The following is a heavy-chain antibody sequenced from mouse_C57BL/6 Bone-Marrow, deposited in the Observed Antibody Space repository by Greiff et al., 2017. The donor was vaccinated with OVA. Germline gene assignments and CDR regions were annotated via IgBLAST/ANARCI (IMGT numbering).Heavy chain of an antibody. J-gene: IGHJ2*01. CDR2: IHPKSGST. V-gene: IGHV1-64*01. CDR3: ARTPTYFDY. Sequence: VQLQQPGAELVKPGASVKLSCKASGYTFTSYWMPWVKQRPGQGLEWIGMIHPKSGSTNYNEKFKSKSTLTVDKSSSTAYLQLSSLTSEDSAVYYCARTPTYFDYWGQGTTLTVSS. CDR1: GYTFTSYW.